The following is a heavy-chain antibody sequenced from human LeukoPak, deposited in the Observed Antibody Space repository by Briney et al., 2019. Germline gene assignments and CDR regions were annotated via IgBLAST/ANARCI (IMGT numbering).Heavy chain of an antibody. CDR1: GFTFSSYG. CDR2: ISYDGSNK. D-gene: IGHD3-10*01. Sequence: GRSLRLSCAASGFTFSSYGMHWVRQAPGKGLEWVAVISYDGSNKYYADSVKGRFTISRDNSKNTLYLQMNSLRAEDTAVYYCAKGYAVNYYGSGSYSEYCQHWGQGTLVTVSS. J-gene: IGHJ1*01. V-gene: IGHV3-30*18. CDR3: AKGYAVNYYGSGSYSEYCQH.